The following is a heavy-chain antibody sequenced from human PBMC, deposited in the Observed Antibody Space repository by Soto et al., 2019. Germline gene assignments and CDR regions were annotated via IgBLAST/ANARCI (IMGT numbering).Heavy chain of an antibody. J-gene: IGHJ6*02. CDR2: IYYSGST. CDR1: GGSISSSSYY. CDR3: ARLAEYCSGGSCRYYYYGMDG. V-gene: IGHV4-39*01. Sequence: SETLSLTCTVSGGSISSSSYYWGWIRQPPGKGLEWIGSIYYSGSTYYNPSLKSRVTISVDTSKNQFSLKLSSVTAADTAVYYCARLAEYCSGGSCRYYYYGMDGWGQGTTVTVSS. D-gene: IGHD2-15*01.